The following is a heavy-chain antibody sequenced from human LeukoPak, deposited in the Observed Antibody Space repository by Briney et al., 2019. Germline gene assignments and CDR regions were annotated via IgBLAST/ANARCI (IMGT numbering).Heavy chain of an antibody. V-gene: IGHV3-33*01. Sequence: GGSLRLSGAASGFTFSSYAMHWVRQAPGKGLEWVAVIWYDGSNKYYADSVKGRFTISRDNSKNTLYLQMNSLRAEDTAVYYCARDGLDYYDSSGYSRRRLYNWFDPWGQGTLVTVSS. CDR1: GFTFSSYA. CDR3: ARDGLDYYDSSGYSRRRLYNWFDP. D-gene: IGHD3-22*01. CDR2: IWYDGSNK. J-gene: IGHJ5*02.